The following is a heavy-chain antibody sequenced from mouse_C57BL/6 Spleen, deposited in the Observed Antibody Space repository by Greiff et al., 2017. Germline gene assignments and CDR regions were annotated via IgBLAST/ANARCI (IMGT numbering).Heavy chain of an antibody. J-gene: IGHJ4*01. D-gene: IGHD2-13*01. CDR3: TRRGFGDLDY. CDR2: IGPGAGDT. V-gene: IGHV1-15*01. Sequence: VQLLQSGAGLVKPGASVTLSCKASGYTFTGYAMHWVRQTPVQGLEWIASIGPGAGDTDYEENLKGKSIMTGDNAASTVYLELSSLKSEDTAVYYCTRRGFGDLDYWGQGTSVTVSS. CDR1: GYTFTGYA.